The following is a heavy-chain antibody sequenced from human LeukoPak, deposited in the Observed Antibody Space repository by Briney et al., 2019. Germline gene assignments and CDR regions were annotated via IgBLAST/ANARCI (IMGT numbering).Heavy chain of an antibody. CDR1: GGTFSSYA. V-gene: IGHV1-69*01. CDR2: IIPIFGTA. J-gene: IGHJ5*02. D-gene: IGHD3-10*01. Sequence: SVKVSCKASGGTFSSYAISWVRQAPGQGLEWMGGIIPIFGTANYAQKFQGRVTITADESTSTAYMELSSLRSEDTAVYYCARDTIRGMFNLWFDPWGQGTLVTVSS. CDR3: ARDTIRGMFNLWFDP.